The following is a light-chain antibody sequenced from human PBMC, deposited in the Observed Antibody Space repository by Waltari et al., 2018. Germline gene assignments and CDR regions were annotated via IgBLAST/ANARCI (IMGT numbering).Light chain of an antibody. V-gene: IGLV2-11*01. CDR2: DVT. J-gene: IGLJ3*02. CDR3: CSYAGSYTWV. CDR1: SSAVVGYNY. Sequence: QSALTQPRSVSGSPGQSVTISCTVTSSAVVGYNYFSWYQQHPGKAPKRMIYDVTKRPSGVPDRFSGSKSGNTASLTISGLQADDEADYYCCSYAGSYTWVFGGGTKLTVL.